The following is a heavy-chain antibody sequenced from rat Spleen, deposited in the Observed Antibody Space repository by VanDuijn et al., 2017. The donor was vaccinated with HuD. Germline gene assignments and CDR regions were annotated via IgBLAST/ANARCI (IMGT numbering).Heavy chain of an antibody. Sequence: EVQLVESGGGLVQPGRSMKLSCAASGFTFTNYDMAWVRQAPTKGLEWVASISTGGDNTFYRDSVKGRFTVYRENAESTLYLLMDSLRSEDTATYYCTTDRPGALMEAWGQGASLTVSS. D-gene: IGHD5-1*01. CDR3: TTDRPGALMEA. CDR1: GFTFTNYD. J-gene: IGHJ4*01. V-gene: IGHV5-25*01. CDR2: ISTGGDNT.